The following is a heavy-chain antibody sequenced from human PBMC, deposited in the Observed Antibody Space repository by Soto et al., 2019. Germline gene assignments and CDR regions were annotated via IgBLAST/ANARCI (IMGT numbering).Heavy chain of an antibody. Sequence: SETLSLTCAVYGGSFSGYYWSWIRQPPGKGLEWIGEINHSGSTNYNPALKSRVTISVYRSKNKFTLKLNSVTAADTAVYYCAREGESVATIRVPFDYWGQGTLVTVSS. V-gene: IGHV4-34*01. D-gene: IGHD5-12*01. CDR3: AREGESVATIRVPFDY. CDR2: INHSGST. J-gene: IGHJ4*02. CDR1: GGSFSGYY.